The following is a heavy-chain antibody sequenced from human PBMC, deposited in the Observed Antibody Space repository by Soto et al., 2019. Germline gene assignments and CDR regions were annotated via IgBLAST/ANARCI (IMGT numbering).Heavy chain of an antibody. V-gene: IGHV1-18*01. CDR1: GYTFTSYG. J-gene: IGHJ5*02. D-gene: IGHD6-19*01. CDR2: ISAYNGNT. Sequence: QVQLVQSGAEVKKPGASVKVSCKASGYTFTSYGISWVRQAPGQGLEWMGWISAYNGNTNYAQKLQGRVTMTTDTATRTANMELRSLRSDDTDVYYCARESAVAALDPWGQGTLVTVSS. CDR3: ARESAVAALDP.